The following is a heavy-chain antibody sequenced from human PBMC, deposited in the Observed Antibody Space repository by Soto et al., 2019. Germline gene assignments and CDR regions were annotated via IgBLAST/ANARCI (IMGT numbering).Heavy chain of an antibody. CDR2: IYYSGST. V-gene: IGHV4-39*07. Sequence: PSETLSLTCTVSGGSISTSSYFWGWIRQPPGKGLEWIGSIYYSGSTYYDPSLKSRVTISVDTSKNQFSLKLSSVTAADTAVYYCARGYSYGGFGYYYYGMDVWGQGTTVTVSS. CDR1: GGSISTSSYF. CDR3: ARGYSYGGFGYYYYGMDV. J-gene: IGHJ6*02. D-gene: IGHD5-18*01.